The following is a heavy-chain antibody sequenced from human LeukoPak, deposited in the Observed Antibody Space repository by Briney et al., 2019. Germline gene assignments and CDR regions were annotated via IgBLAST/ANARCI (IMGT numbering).Heavy chain of an antibody. CDR1: GYTFTGYY. D-gene: IGHD1-1*01. J-gene: IGHJ6*02. CDR2: INPNSGGT. V-gene: IGHV1-2*04. CDR3: VRSTPGDYGMDV. Sequence: ASVKVSCKASGYTFTGYYMHWVRQAPGQGLEWMGWINPNSGGTNYAQELQGWVTMTRDTSISTAYMELSRLRSDDTAVYYCVRSTPGDYGMDVWGQGTTVTVSS.